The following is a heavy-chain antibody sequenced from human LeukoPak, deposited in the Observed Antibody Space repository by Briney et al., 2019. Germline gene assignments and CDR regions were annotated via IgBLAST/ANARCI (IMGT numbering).Heavy chain of an antibody. CDR2: MNPNSGNT. Sequence: GASVTVSCKASGYTFTSYDINWVRQATGQGLEWMGWMNPNSGNTGYAQKFQGRVTMTRNTSISTAYMELSSLRSEETAVYYCARGDRWELRNYYYYYGMDVWGQGTTVTASS. D-gene: IGHD1-26*01. CDR3: ARGDRWELRNYYYYYGMDV. CDR1: GYTFTSYD. V-gene: IGHV1-8*01. J-gene: IGHJ6*02.